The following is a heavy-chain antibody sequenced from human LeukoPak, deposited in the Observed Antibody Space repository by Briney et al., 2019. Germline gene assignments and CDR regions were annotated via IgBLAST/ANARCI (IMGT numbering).Heavy chain of an antibody. V-gene: IGHV3-7*03. D-gene: IGHD1-26*01. CDR2: IKQDESEK. CDR1: GFTFSNYA. Sequence: GGSLRLSCAASGFTFSNYAMSWVRQVPGKGLEWVANIKQDESEKNYLDSVKGRFTISRDNTKNSLYLQMNSLRAEDTAVYYCARDSSGSYYMHWGQGTLVTVSS. J-gene: IGHJ4*02. CDR3: ARDSSGSYYMH.